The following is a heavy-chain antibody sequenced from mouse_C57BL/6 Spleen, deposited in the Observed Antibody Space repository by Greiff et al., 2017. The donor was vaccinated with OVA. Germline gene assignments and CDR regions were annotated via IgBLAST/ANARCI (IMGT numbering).Heavy chain of an antibody. CDR3: ARNYGSSLRDYAMYY. CDR1: GYTFTSYW. Sequence: VQLQQPGAELVKPGASVKLSCKASGYTFTSYWMQWVKQRPGQGLEWIGEIDPSDSYTNYNQKFKGKATLTVDTSSSTAYMQLSSLTSEDSAVYYCARNYGSSLRDYAMYYWGQGTSVTVSS. CDR2: IDPSDSYT. D-gene: IGHD1-1*01. V-gene: IGHV1-50*01. J-gene: IGHJ4*01.